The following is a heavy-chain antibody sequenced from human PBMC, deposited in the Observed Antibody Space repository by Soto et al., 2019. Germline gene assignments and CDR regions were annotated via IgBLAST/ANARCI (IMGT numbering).Heavy chain of an antibody. CDR2: ISHDGSTK. V-gene: IGHV3-30-3*01. Sequence: QVQVVESGGGVVQPGRSLRLSCAASGFIFSAYAMHWVRQAPGKGLEWVAVISHDGSTKYCADFVKGRFTISRDNSKSTLYLQMNSLGPEETAVYFCARDGDYWGQGTLVTVSS. CDR1: GFIFSAYA. CDR3: ARDGDY. J-gene: IGHJ4*02.